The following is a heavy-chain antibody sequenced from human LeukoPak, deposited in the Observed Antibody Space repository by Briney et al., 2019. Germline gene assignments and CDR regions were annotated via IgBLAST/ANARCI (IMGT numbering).Heavy chain of an antibody. D-gene: IGHD3-22*01. J-gene: IGHJ4*02. CDR2: ISGSGGST. CDR3: AKAAEYYYDSSGPLYFDY. V-gene: IGHV3-23*01. CDR1: GFTFSSYA. Sequence: PGGSLRLSCAASGFTFSSYAMSWVRQALGKGLEWVSAISGSGGSTYYADSVKGRFTISRDNSKNTLYLQMNSLRAEDTAVYYCAKAAEYYYDSSGPLYFDYWGQGTLVTVSS.